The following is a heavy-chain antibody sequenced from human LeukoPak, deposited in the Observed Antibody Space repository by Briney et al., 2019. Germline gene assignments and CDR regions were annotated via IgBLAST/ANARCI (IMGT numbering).Heavy chain of an antibody. J-gene: IGHJ6*03. CDR2: INSDGSSS. Sequence: GGSLRLSCAASGFTFSSYWMHWVRQAPGKGLVWVSRINSDGSSSSYADSVKGRFTISRDNAKNTLYLQMNSLRAEDTAVYYCARESSSWPYYYYYMDVWGKGTTVTVSS. D-gene: IGHD6-13*01. CDR1: GFTFSSYW. V-gene: IGHV3-74*01. CDR3: ARESSSWPYYYYYMDV.